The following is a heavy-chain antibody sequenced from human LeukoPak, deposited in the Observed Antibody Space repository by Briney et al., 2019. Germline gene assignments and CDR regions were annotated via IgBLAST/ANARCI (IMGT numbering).Heavy chain of an antibody. CDR1: GFTFSSYA. D-gene: IGHD6-6*01. CDR2: ISGSGGST. Sequence: GGSLRLSCAASGFTFSSYAMSWVRQAPGKGLEWVSAISGSGGSTYYADSVKGRLTISRDNAKNSLYLQMNSLRAEDTAVYYCARDRSSSSPLGDFYYYMDVWGKGTTVTVSS. CDR3: ARDRSSSSPLGDFYYYMDV. J-gene: IGHJ6*03. V-gene: IGHV3-23*01.